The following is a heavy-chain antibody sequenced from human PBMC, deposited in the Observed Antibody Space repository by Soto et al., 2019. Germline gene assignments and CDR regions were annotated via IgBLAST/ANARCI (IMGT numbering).Heavy chain of an antibody. J-gene: IGHJ6*02. D-gene: IGHD6-19*01. CDR2: IEQDGSEK. Sequence: PGGSLRLSCAASGFTFSSYWMSWVRQAPGKGLEWVANIEQDGSEKYYVDSVKGRFTISRDNAKNSLYLQMNSLRAEDTAVYYCARDKHLAVAGYYYYYGMDVWGQGTTVTVSS. V-gene: IGHV3-7*03. CDR1: GFTFSSYW. CDR3: ARDKHLAVAGYYYYYGMDV.